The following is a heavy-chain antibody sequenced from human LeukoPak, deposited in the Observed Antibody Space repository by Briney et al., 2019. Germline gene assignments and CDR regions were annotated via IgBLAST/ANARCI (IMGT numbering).Heavy chain of an antibody. Sequence: GGSLRLSCAASGFTFSSYAMHWVRQAPGKGLEWVAVISYDGSNKYYADSVKGRFTISRDNSKNTLYLQMNSLRAEDTAVYYCARSGIDGWELLYYFDYWGQGTLVTVSS. CDR3: ARSGIDGWELLYYFDY. CDR2: ISYDGSNK. V-gene: IGHV3-30*04. D-gene: IGHD1-26*01. J-gene: IGHJ4*02. CDR1: GFTFSSYA.